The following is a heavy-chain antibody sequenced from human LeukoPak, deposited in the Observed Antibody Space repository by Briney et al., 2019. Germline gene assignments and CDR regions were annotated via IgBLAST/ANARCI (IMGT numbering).Heavy chain of an antibody. CDR2: IYYSGNT. D-gene: IGHD6-19*01. CDR3: ARSLSSGWFPFDY. J-gene: IGHJ4*02. CDR1: GGSISSSSYY. Sequence: SETLSLTCTVSGGSISSSSYYWGWIRQPPGKGLECIGNIYYSGNTNYNPSLKSRVTMSVDTSKNQFSLKQNSVTAADTAVYYCARSLSSGWFPFDYWGQGTLVTVSS. V-gene: IGHV4-39*07.